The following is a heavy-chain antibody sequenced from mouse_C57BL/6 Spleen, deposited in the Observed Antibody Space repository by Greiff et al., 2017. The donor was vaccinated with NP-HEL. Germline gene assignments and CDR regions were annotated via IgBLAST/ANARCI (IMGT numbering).Heavy chain of an antibody. CDR1: GYTFTDYY. J-gene: IGHJ4*01. D-gene: IGHD2-1*01. CDR2: IYPGCGNT. CDR3: ASPYGNYEAMDY. V-gene: IGHV1-76*01. Sequence: QVQLQQSGAELVRPGASVKLSCKASGYTFTDYYINWVKQRPGQGLEWIARIYPGCGNTYYNEKFKGKATLTAEKSSSTAYMQLSSLTSEDSAVYFCASPYGNYEAMDYWGQGTSVTVSS.